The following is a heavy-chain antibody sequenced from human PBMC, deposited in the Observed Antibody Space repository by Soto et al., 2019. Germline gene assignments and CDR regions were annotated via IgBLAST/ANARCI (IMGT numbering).Heavy chain of an antibody. CDR2: IYPGDSEI. Sequence: PGESLKISCKGYGDTFTTYWIAWVRQMTGKGLEWMGIIYPGDSEIKYSPSFQGQVTISADKSISTAYLQWSSLKASDTAMYYCARVEVVSDYHYRRVDPWGQGTLVT. J-gene: IGHJ5*02. CDR1: GDTFTTYW. CDR3: ARVEVVSDYHYRRVDP. D-gene: IGHD3-10*01. V-gene: IGHV5-51*01.